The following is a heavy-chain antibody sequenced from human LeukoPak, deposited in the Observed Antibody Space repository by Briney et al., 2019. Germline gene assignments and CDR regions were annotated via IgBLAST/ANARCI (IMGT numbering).Heavy chain of an antibody. CDR2: INPNSGGT. Sequence: ASVKVSCKASGYTFTGYYMHWVRQAPGQGLEWMGWINPNSGGTNYAQKFQGRVTMTRDTSISTAYMELSRLRSDDTAVYYCARDEHYDSSGYPFDYWGQGTLVTVSS. CDR1: GYTFTGYY. V-gene: IGHV1-2*02. D-gene: IGHD3-22*01. CDR3: ARDEHYDSSGYPFDY. J-gene: IGHJ4*02.